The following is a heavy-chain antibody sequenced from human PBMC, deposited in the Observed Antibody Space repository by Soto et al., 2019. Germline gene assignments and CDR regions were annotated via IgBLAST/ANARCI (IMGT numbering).Heavy chain of an antibody. J-gene: IGHJ6*02. V-gene: IGHV4-34*01. CDR1: GGSFSGYY. D-gene: IGHD5-12*01. Sequence: SETLSLTCAVYGGSFSGYYWSWIRQPPGKGLEWIGEINHSGSTNYNPSLKSRVTISVDTSKNQFSLKLSSVTAADTAVYYCARVGSKKRGYSGYGRGMDVWGQGTTVTAP. CDR3: ARVGSKKRGYSGYGRGMDV. CDR2: INHSGST.